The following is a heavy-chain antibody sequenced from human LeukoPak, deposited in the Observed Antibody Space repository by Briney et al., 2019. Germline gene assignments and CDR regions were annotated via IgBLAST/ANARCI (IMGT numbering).Heavy chain of an antibody. D-gene: IGHD3-16*01. J-gene: IGHJ4*02. V-gene: IGHV3-21*01. CDR1: GFTFSSYS. CDR3: AREGGSVHSYYFDY. CDR2: ISSSSSYI. Sequence: TGGSLRLSCAASGFTFSSYSMNWVRQAPGKGLEWVSSISSSSSYIYYADSVKGRFTISRDNAKNSLYLQMNSLRAEDTAVYYCAREGGSVHSYYFDYWGQGTLVTVSS.